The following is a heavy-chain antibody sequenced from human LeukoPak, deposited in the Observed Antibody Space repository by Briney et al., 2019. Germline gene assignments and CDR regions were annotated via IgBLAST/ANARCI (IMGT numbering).Heavy chain of an antibody. V-gene: IGHV3-66*01. CDR2: IYSGGST. CDR3: ARDQRYNWNYFDY. Sequence: GGSLRLSCAASGFTVSSNYMSWVRQAPGKGLEWVSVIYSGGSTYYADSVKGRFTISRDNSKNTLYLQMNSLRAEDTAVYYCARDQRYNWNYFDYWGQGTLVTVSS. D-gene: IGHD1-20*01. J-gene: IGHJ4*02. CDR1: GFTVSSNY.